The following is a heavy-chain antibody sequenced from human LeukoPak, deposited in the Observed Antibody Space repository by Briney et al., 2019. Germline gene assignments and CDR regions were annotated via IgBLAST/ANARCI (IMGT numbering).Heavy chain of an antibody. CDR2: IWYDGNNK. CDR1: GFTFSSYG. V-gene: IGHV3-33*08. J-gene: IGHJ6*02. Sequence: GGSLGLSCAASGFTFSSYGMHWVRQAPGKGLEWVAVIWYDGNNKYYADFVKGRFTISRDNSKNTLYLQMNSLRAEDTAVYNCARDRGSREDGMDVWGQGTTVTVSS. CDR3: ARDRGSREDGMDV. D-gene: IGHD1-26*01.